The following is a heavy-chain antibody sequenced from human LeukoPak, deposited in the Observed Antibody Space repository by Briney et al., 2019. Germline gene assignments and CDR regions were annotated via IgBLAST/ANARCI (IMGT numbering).Heavy chain of an antibody. CDR3: AKDRPLGPFGELLPANWFDP. V-gene: IGHV3-30*18. Sequence: SCKASGYTFTSNDINWVRQAPGKGLEWVAVISNDGSNEYYADSMKGRFTISRDNSKNTLYLQMNSLRAEDTAVYYCAKDRPLGPFGELLPANWFDPWGQGTLVTVSS. CDR1: GYTFTSND. J-gene: IGHJ5*02. CDR2: ISNDGSNE. D-gene: IGHD3-10*01.